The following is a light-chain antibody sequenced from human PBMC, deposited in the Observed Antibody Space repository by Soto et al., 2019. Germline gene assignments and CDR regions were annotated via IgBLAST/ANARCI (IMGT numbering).Light chain of an antibody. CDR1: QSVSSSY. Sequence: EIVLTQSPGTLSLSPGERATLSCRASQSVSSSYLAWYQQKPGQAPRLLIYDASSRATGIPDRFSGSGSGTDFTLTISKLEPEHFAVYYCQQYGSSLYTFGQGNKLEIK. V-gene: IGKV3-20*01. CDR3: QQYGSSLYT. CDR2: DAS. J-gene: IGKJ2*01.